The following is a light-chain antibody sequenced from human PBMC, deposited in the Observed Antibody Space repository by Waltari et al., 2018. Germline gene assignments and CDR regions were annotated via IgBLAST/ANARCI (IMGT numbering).Light chain of an antibody. CDR1: LLTKTF. J-gene: IGLJ3*02. CDR2: KDI. V-gene: IGLV3-27*01. Sequence: SYELTQPSSVSVSPGQTATITCPGDLLTKTFARWFQQKPGQAHVLVIYKDIERPSGIPERFSGSSSGTTLTLTISGAQVEDEADYYCFSATDNNDWVFGGGTKLTVL. CDR3: FSATDNNDWV.